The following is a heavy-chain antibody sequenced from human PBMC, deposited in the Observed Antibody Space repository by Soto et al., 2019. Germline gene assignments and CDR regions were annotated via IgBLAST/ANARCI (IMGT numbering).Heavy chain of an antibody. CDR3: AKDLLGYSGYGGGFDP. D-gene: IGHD5-12*01. V-gene: IGHV3-30*18. Sequence: PGGSLRLSCAASGFTFSSYGMHWVRQAPGKGLEWVAVISYDGSNKYYADSVKGRFTISRDNSKNTLYLQMNSLRAEDTAVYYCAKDLLGYSGYGGGFDPWGQGTLVTVSS. J-gene: IGHJ5*02. CDR2: ISYDGSNK. CDR1: GFTFSSYG.